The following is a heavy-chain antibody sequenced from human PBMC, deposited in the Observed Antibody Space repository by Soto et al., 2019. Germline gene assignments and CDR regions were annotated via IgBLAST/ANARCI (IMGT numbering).Heavy chain of an antibody. D-gene: IGHD6-19*01. Sequence: QVQLVQSGAEVKKPGASVKVSCKASGYTFTGYYMHWVRQAPGQGLEWMGWINPNSGGTNYAQKFQGWVTMTRDTSISTAYMELSRPRSDDTAVYYCARSVAGRGVYYYYGMDVWGQGTTVTVSS. CDR3: ARSVAGRGVYYYYGMDV. CDR1: GYTFTGYY. V-gene: IGHV1-2*04. CDR2: INPNSGGT. J-gene: IGHJ6*02.